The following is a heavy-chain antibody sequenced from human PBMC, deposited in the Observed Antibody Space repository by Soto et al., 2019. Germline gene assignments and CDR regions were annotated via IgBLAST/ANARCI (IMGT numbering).Heavy chain of an antibody. Sequence: QVQLVQSGAEVKKPGASVKVSCKASGYTFTSYGISWVRQAPGQGLEWMGWISAYNGNTNYAQKLQGRVTMTTDTSTSTAYMELRSRRSDDTAVYYCARKVAAAGRAFFYYYYYMDVWGKGTTVTVSS. CDR3: ARKVAAAGRAFFYYYYYMDV. J-gene: IGHJ6*03. CDR1: GYTFTSYG. CDR2: ISAYNGNT. V-gene: IGHV1-18*01. D-gene: IGHD6-13*01.